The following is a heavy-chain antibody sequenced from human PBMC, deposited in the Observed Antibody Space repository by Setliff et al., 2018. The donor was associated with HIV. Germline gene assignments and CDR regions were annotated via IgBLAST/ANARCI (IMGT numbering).Heavy chain of an antibody. CDR3: ASPTYVYDSSGYYYGLPNWYFDL. J-gene: IGHJ2*01. CDR2: IYYSGST. Sequence: SETLSLTCTVSGGSISSSGFYWGWIRQTPAKGLEWIGSIYYSGSTYYNPSLQTRVNIAVDPSKNQFSLKLSSVTAEDTAVYYCASPTYVYDSSGYYYGLPNWYFDLWGRGTRVTVSS. CDR1: GGSISSSGFY. D-gene: IGHD3-22*01. V-gene: IGHV4-39*01.